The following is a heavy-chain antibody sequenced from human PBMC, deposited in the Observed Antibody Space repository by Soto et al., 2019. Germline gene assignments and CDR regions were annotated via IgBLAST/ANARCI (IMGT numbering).Heavy chain of an antibody. CDR2: ISDDGART. V-gene: IGHV3-74*01. D-gene: IGHD2-2*01. Sequence: GGSLRRSCVASGFVFEVYWMHWVRQVPGKGLEWVSRISDDGARTDYADSVRGRFTISRDNANNALYLQMNALRGEDTAVYFCTRGPRPSSVGTGAVWGRGALVTVSS. CDR3: TRGPRPSSVGTGAV. J-gene: IGHJ4*02. CDR1: GFVFEVYW.